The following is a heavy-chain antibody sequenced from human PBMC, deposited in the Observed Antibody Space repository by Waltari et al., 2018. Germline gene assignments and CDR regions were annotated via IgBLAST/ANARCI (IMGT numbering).Heavy chain of an antibody. CDR3: AKDPDFDI. CDR1: GFTFSSSG. CDR2: ISYDGSNK. V-gene: IGHV3-30*18. Sequence: QVQLVESVGGVVQPGRSLRLSCAASGFTFSSSGMHWVRQAPGKGLEWVAVISYDGSNKYYADSVKGRFTISRDNSKNTLYLQMNSLRAEDTAVYYCAKDPDFDIWGQGTMVTVSS. J-gene: IGHJ3*02.